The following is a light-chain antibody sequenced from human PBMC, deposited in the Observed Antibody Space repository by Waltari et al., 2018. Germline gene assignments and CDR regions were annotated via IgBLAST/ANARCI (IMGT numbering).Light chain of an antibody. CDR1: QSVNSKF. J-gene: IGKJ1*01. Sequence: EIVLTQSPGTLSLSPGERATLSCRASQSVNSKFLAWYQQKPGQAPTLLIYGASSRATGIPDRFSGSGSETDFSLTISRLEPEDFAVYYCQQYGTSLSWTFGQGTKVEIK. CDR2: GAS. CDR3: QQYGTSLSWT. V-gene: IGKV3-20*01.